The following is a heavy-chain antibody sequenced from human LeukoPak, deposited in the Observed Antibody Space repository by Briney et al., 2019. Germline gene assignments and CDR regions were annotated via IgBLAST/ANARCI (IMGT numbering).Heavy chain of an antibody. D-gene: IGHD2-15*01. Sequence: SETLSLTCAVYGGSFSGYCWSWIRQPPGKGLEWIGEINHSGSTNYNPSLKSRVTISVDTSKNQFSLKLSSVTAADTAVYYCARSPSHRYCSGGSCYLDYWGQGTLVTVSS. CDR3: ARSPSHRYCSGGSCYLDY. V-gene: IGHV4-34*01. CDR2: INHSGST. J-gene: IGHJ4*02. CDR1: GGSFSGYC.